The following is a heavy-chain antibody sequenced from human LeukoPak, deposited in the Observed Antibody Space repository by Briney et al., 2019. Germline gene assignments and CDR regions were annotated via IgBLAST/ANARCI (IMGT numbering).Heavy chain of an antibody. CDR2: IHYSGSA. V-gene: IGHV4-39*01. CDR3: ARPLVGGYSYGSNFDK. Sequence: PSETLSLTCTVSDDSIDGTFYYWGWIRQPPGKGLEWIGSIHYSGSAYYNPSLKSRVVISVDTSKNQSSLEVRSVTTTDTAVYYCARPLVGGYSYGSNFDKWGPGHLVIVSS. CDR1: DDSIDGTFYY. J-gene: IGHJ4*02. D-gene: IGHD5-18*01.